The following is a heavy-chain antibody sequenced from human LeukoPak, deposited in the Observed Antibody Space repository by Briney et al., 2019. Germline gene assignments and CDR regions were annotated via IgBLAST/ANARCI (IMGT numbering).Heavy chain of an antibody. V-gene: IGHV1-2*02. J-gene: IGHJ4*02. CDR2: INPNSGGT. D-gene: IGHD4-17*01. CDR3: ARDHLYGDYEMGFDY. Sequence: ASVKVSCKASGYTFTGNFMHWVRQAPGQGLEWMGWINPNSGGTNYAQKFQGRVTMTRDTSISTAYMELSRLRSDDTAVYYCARDHLYGDYEMGFDYWGQGTLVTVSS. CDR1: GYTFTGNF.